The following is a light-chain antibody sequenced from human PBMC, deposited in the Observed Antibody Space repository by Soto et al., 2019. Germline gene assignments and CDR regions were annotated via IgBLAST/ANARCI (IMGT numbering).Light chain of an antibody. V-gene: IGKV3-15*01. CDR1: QSVSSN. CDR2: GAS. Sequence: EIVMTQSPATLSVSPGERATLSCRASQSVSSNLAWYQQKPAQPPRRLTYGASTRATGIPARFSGSGSGTEFTLTISSLQSEDFAVYYCQQYNKGFTFGPGTKVDIK. CDR3: QQYNKGFT. J-gene: IGKJ3*01.